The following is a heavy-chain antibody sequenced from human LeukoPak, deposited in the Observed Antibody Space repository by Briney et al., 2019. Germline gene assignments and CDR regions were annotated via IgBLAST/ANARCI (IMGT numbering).Heavy chain of an antibody. D-gene: IGHD2-15*01. CDR2: TYFSGNMYYNPSLM. V-gene: IGHV4-38-2*02. CDR3: ARGGGEDCSGGSCYVYWFDP. Sequence: PSETLSLTCTVSGYSISSGYYWGWIRQPPGKGLEWIGSTYFSGNMYYNPSLMYYNPSLKSRVTISVDTSKNQFSLKLSSVTAADTAVYYCARGGGEDCSGGSCYVYWFDPWGQGTLVTVSS. CDR1: GYSISSGYY. J-gene: IGHJ5*02.